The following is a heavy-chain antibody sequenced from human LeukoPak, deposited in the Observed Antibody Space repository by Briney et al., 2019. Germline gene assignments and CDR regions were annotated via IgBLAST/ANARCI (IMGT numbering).Heavy chain of an antibody. V-gene: IGHV3-23*01. CDR2: ISSGGDRT. J-gene: IGHJ4*02. D-gene: IGHD3-16*01. CDR1: GFSFSSYA. CDR3: TREAIATGYAYD. Sequence: QTGGSLRFSCAATGFSFSSYALSWVRQAPGKGLEWVSAISSGGDRTYYADSVTGRFTISRDNSKNMLFLQMSSLRAEDAAMYYCTREAIATGYAYDWGQGTLVTVFS.